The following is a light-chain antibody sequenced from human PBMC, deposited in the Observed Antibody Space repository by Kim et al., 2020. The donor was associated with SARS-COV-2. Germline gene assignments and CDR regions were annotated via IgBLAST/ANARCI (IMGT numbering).Light chain of an antibody. V-gene: IGKV3-15*01. Sequence: EIVMTQSPATLSVSPGERATLSCRASQSLSANLAWYQQKPGQGPRLLIYGASTRATGIPARFSGSGSGTEFTLTISSLQSEDFAVYYCQHYNIWPWTFGQGTKVDIK. CDR2: GAS. CDR3: QHYNIWPWT. CDR1: QSLSAN. J-gene: IGKJ1*01.